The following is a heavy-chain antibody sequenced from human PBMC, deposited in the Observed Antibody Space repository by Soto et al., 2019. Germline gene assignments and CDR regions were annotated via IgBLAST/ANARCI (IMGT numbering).Heavy chain of an antibody. CDR1: GGTFSSYA. Sequence: SVKVSCKASGGTFSSYAISWVRQAPGQGLEWMGGIIPIFGTANYAQKFQGRVTITADESTSTAYMELSSLRSEDTAVYYCAREGYYYYGMDVWGQGTTVTVSS. J-gene: IGHJ6*02. CDR2: IIPIFGTA. V-gene: IGHV1-69*13. CDR3: AREGYYYYGMDV.